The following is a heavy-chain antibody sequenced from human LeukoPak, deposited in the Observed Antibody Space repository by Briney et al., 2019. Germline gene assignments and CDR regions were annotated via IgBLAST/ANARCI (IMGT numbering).Heavy chain of an antibody. CDR3: ARDPSLAVAGIRLFDY. CDR1: GYTFTNYG. D-gene: IGHD6-19*01. Sequence: ASVKVSFKTSGYTFTNYGISWVRQAPGQGLEWMGWISGYNGNPRYAQKVQGRVTMTTDTSTNTAYMEVNSLRPDDTAIYYCARDPSLAVAGIRLFDYWGQGTLVIVSS. V-gene: IGHV1-18*01. CDR2: ISGYNGNP. J-gene: IGHJ4*02.